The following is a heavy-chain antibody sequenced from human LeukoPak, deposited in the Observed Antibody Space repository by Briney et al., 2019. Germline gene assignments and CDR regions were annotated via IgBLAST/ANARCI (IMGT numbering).Heavy chain of an antibody. CDR1: GGSISSYY. Sequence: SETLSLTCTVSGGSISSYYWSWLRQPPGKGLEWIGYIYYSGSTNYNPSFKSRVIISVDMSKNQFSLKLSSVTAVDTAVYDCARGGRFGELEMDYWGQVTLVTVSS. D-gene: IGHD3-10*01. CDR3: ARGGRFGELEMDY. CDR2: IYYSGST. V-gene: IGHV4-59*01. J-gene: IGHJ4*02.